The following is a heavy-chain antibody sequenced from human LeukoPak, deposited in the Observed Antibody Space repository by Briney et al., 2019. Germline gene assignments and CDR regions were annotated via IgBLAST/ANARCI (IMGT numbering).Heavy chain of an antibody. V-gene: IGHV1-2*04. J-gene: IGHJ6*02. D-gene: IGHD4-17*01. CDR1: GYTFTGYY. Sequence: ASVKVSCKASGYTFTGYYMHWVRQAPGQGLEWMGWINPNSDGTNYAQKFQGWVTTTRDTSISTAYMELSRLRSDDTAVYYCARNYGDPRYDYYGMDVWGQGTTVTVSS. CDR2: INPNSDGT. CDR3: ARNYGDPRYDYYGMDV.